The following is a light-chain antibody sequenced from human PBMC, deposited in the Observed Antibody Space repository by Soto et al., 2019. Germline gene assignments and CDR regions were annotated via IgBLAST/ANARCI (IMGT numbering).Light chain of an antibody. CDR2: DAS. CDR1: QSVGTW. Sequence: DVQMTQSPSTLSASIGDRLFITCRASQSVGTWLAWYQQKPGKAPDLLIYDASNLESGVPSRFSGSGSGTEFTLTINGLQPADFATYYCQQYYVYPLTFGGGTKVEIE. J-gene: IGKJ4*01. CDR3: QQYYVYPLT. V-gene: IGKV1-5*01.